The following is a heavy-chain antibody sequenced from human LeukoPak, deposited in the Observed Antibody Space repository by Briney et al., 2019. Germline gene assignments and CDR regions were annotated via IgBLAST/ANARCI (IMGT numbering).Heavy chain of an antibody. Sequence: SETLSLTCTVSGGSISSYYWSWIRQPAGKGLEWIGRIYTSGSTNYNPSLKSRVTMSVDTSKNQFSLKLSSVTAADTAVYYCARNNVVVPAAIGGYNWFDPWGQGTLVTVSS. CDR1: GGSISSYY. V-gene: IGHV4-4*07. CDR2: IYTSGST. J-gene: IGHJ5*02. D-gene: IGHD2-2*02. CDR3: ARNNVVVPAAIGGYNWFDP.